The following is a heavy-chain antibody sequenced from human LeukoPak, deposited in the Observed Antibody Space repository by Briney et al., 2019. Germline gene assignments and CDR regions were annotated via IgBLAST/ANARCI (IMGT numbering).Heavy chain of an antibody. CDR3: ARDEMTTVVD. CDR2: IHRGGTT. Sequence: SETLSLTCTVSGYSINSGFYWGWIRQPPGKGLEWIGTIHRGGTTDYNPSLRSRLTISVDTSKNQFSLHLTSVTAADTAVYYCARDEMTTVVDWGQGTLVTVSS. V-gene: IGHV4-38-2*02. D-gene: IGHD4-23*01. J-gene: IGHJ4*02. CDR1: GYSINSGFY.